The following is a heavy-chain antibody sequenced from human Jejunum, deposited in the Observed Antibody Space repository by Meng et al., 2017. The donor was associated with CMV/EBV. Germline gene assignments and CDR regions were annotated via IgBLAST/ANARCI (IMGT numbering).Heavy chain of an antibody. J-gene: IGHJ4*02. V-gene: IGHV3-11*01. CDR2: ITGPGSTI. CDR3: ARGNYGFDY. CDR1: GFPFGAYY. Sequence: LRRSCAASGFPFGAYYLTWIRQAPGKGLEWISYITGPGSTIYYADSVKGRFTISRDNAKNSLYLQMNSLRAEDTAVYYCARGNYGFDYWGQGTLVTVSS. D-gene: IGHD4-17*01.